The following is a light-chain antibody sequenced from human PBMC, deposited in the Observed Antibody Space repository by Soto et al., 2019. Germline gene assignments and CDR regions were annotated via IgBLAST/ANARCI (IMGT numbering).Light chain of an antibody. CDR1: SSDVGGYND. CDR2: EVS. J-gene: IGLJ2*01. Sequence: QSVLTQPPSASGAPGQSVTISCTGTSSDVGGYNDVSWYQQHPGTAPKLMIYEVSKRPSGVPDRFSGSKSGNTASLTVSGLRIEDEADYYCSSYAVNNNLVFGGGTKLTVL. V-gene: IGLV2-8*01. CDR3: SSYAVNNNLV.